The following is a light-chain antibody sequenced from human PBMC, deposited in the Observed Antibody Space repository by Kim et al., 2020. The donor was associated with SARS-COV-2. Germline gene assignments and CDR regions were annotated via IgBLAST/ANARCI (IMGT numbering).Light chain of an antibody. CDR3: QQSGT. J-gene: IGKJ1*01. V-gene: IGKV1-5*03. CDR2: KAS. CDR1: QSISDW. Sequence: DIQMTQSPSTLSASVGDRVTITCRASQSISDWLAWYQQIPGKAPILLIYKASKLESGVPSRFSGSGSGTEFTLTISSLQPDDFATYYCQQSGTFGQGTKVDIK.